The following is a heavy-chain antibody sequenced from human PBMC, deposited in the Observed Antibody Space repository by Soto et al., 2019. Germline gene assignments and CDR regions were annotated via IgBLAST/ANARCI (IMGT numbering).Heavy chain of an antibody. CDR1: GYSFTTYW. CDR2: IYPGNSDT. J-gene: IGHJ4*02. Sequence: EVQLVQSGAEVKKPGESLKISCKGSGYSFTTYWIGWVRQMPGKGLEWMGIIYPGNSDTRYSPSFQGQVTISADKSFSTAYLQWSSLKASDTAMYYCARHDTDSGNYYVWGHWGQGTLVTVSS. CDR3: ARHDTDSGNYYVWGH. V-gene: IGHV5-51*01. D-gene: IGHD1-26*01.